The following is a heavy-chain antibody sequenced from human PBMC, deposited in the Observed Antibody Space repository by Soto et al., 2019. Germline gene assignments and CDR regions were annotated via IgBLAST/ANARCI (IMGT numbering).Heavy chain of an antibody. J-gene: IGHJ5*02. D-gene: IGHD3-3*01. Sequence: QVQLQQWGAELLKPSETLSLTCAVYGGSFSGYYWSWIRQPPGKGLEWIGEINHSGSTNYNPSLKSGVTISVDTSKNQFSLKLSSVTAADTAVYYCARGPRRTICGVVIMSMFDPWGQGTLVTVSS. V-gene: IGHV4-34*01. CDR3: ARGPRRTICGVVIMSMFDP. CDR2: INHSGST. CDR1: GGSFSGYY.